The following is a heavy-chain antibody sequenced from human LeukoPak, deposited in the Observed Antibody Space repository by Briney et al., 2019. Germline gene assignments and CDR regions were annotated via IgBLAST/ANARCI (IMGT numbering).Heavy chain of an antibody. CDR1: EFDFSSHA. Sequence: GGSLRLSCAASEFDFSSHAMTWVRQAPGKGLEWVSAISISGSKTYYADSVEGRFTISRDNSKNTLYLQMNSLRAEDTAVYYCANEIRPNDYWGQGTQVTVSS. CDR3: ANEIRPNDY. CDR2: ISISGSKT. J-gene: IGHJ4*02. D-gene: IGHD4-17*01. V-gene: IGHV3-23*01.